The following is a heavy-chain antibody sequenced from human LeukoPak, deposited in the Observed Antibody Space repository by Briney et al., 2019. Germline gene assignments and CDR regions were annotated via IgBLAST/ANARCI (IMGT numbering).Heavy chain of an antibody. CDR1: GFTVSSGH. Sequence: GGSLRLSCAVSGFTVSSGHMHWVRQAPGQGLEWVATFYRGGNTYHADSVKGRLTVSRDNLKNTVPLQMDSLRAEDTAVYYCATSKSATYDGLDLWGQGTRVTVSS. CDR2: FYRGGNT. J-gene: IGHJ3*01. D-gene: IGHD2-15*01. V-gene: IGHV3-53*01. CDR3: ATSKSATYDGLDL.